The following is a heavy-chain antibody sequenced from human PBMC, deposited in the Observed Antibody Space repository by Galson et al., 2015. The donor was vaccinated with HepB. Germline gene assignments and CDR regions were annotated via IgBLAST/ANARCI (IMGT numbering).Heavy chain of an antibody. Sequence: SLRLSCAASGFTFSSYAMSWVRQAPGKGLEWVSAISGSGGSTYYADSVKGRFTISRDNSKNTLYLQMNSLRAEDTAVYYCAKDGGYSSGPMGFPFDYWGQGTLVTVSS. CDR3: AKDGGYSSGPMGFPFDY. CDR1: GFTFSSYA. V-gene: IGHV3-23*01. D-gene: IGHD6-19*01. CDR2: ISGSGGST. J-gene: IGHJ4*02.